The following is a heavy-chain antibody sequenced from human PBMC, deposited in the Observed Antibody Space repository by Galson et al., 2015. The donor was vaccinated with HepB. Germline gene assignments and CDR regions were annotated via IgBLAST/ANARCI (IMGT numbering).Heavy chain of an antibody. V-gene: IGHV3-15*01. D-gene: IGHD6-25*01. CDR1: GFTFSNAW. Sequence: SLRLSCAASGFTFSNAWMSWVRQAPGKGLEWVGRIKSKTDGGTTDYAAPVKGRFTISRDDSKNTLYLQMNSLKTEDTAVYYCTTSGAAKNYYYYYGMDVWGQGTTVTVSS. CDR2: IKSKTDGGTT. CDR3: TTSGAAKNYYYYYGMDV. J-gene: IGHJ6*02.